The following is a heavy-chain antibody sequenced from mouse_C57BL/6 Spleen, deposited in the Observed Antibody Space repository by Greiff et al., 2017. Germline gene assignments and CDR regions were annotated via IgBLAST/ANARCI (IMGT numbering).Heavy chain of an antibody. D-gene: IGHD3-2*02. V-gene: IGHV1-82*01. Sequence: PGKGLEWIGRIYTGDGDTNYNGKFKGKATLTADKSSSTAYMQLSSLNSADAAVYFCARTRQLRLQYYLDYWGQGTTLTVSS. J-gene: IGHJ2*01. CDR3: ARTRQLRLQYYLDY. CDR2: IYTGDGDT.